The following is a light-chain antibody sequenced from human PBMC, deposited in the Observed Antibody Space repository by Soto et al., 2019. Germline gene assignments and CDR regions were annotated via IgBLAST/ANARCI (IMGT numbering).Light chain of an antibody. J-gene: IGKJ5*01. V-gene: IGKV3D-20*02. Sequence: EIVLTQSPGTLSLSPGERATLSCRASQSVSSNYLAWYQQKPGQAPRLLISGASSRTTGIPDRFSGSGSGTDFTLTISSLEPEDFAVYYCQQRSNWPPITFGQGTRLEIK. CDR1: QSVSSNY. CDR2: GAS. CDR3: QQRSNWPPIT.